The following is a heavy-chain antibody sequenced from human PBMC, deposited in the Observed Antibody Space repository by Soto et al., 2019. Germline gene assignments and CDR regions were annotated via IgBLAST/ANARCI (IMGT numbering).Heavy chain of an antibody. CDR1: CGSIISNY. CDR2: VYNSGST. V-gene: IGHV4-59*01. CDR3: ARYRREAVAGYTLDN. J-gene: IGHJ4*02. D-gene: IGHD6-13*01. Sequence: SETLSLTCTFSCGSIISNYWTWIRQPPGKGLEWIGYVYNSGSTNYNPSLKSRVTISEDTSKSQFSLKVNSMTAADTAVYYCARYRREAVAGYTLDNWGQGILVTV.